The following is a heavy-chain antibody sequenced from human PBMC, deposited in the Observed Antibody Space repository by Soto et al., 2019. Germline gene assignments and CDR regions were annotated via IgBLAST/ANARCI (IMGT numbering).Heavy chain of an antibody. D-gene: IGHD5-12*01. CDR3: ARTTRGYSGYDDDY. V-gene: IGHV1-69*06. CDR2: IIPIFGTA. CDR1: GGTFSSYA. J-gene: IGHJ4*02. Sequence: VASVKVSCKASGGTFSSYAISWVRQAPGQGLEWMGGIIPIFGTANYAQKFQGRVTITADKSTSTAYMELSSLRSEDTAVYYCARTTRGYSGYDDDYWGQGTLVTVSS.